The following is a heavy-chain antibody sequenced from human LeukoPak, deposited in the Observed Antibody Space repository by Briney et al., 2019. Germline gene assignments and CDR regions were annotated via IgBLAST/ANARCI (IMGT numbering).Heavy chain of an antibody. D-gene: IGHD6-6*01. J-gene: IGHJ3*02. V-gene: IGHV4-34*01. CDR2: INHSGST. Sequence: SETLSLTCAVYGGSFSGYYWSWIRQPPGKGLEWIGEINHSGSTNYNPSLKSRVTISVDTSKNQFSLKLSSVTAADTAVYYCAREGAARRDDMYDASDIWGQGTMVTVSS. CDR1: GGSFSGYY. CDR3: AREGAARRDDMYDASDI.